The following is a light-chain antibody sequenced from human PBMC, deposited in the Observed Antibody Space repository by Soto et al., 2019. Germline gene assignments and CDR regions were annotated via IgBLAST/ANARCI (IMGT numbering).Light chain of an antibody. Sequence: QSALTQPRSVSGSPGQSVTISCTGTSSDVGDYNYVSWYQQHPGKAPKLMIYDXXXRPXXXXXXXXXSKSGNTASLTISGLQAEDEADYYCCSYAGRYSLYVFGTGTKLTVL. V-gene: IGLV2-11*01. J-gene: IGLJ1*01. CDR1: SSDVGDYNY. CDR3: CSYAGRYSLYV. CDR2: DXX.